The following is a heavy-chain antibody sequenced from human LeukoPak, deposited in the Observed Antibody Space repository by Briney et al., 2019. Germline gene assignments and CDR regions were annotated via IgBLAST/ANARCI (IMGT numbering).Heavy chain of an antibody. CDR2: IYYNGNT. Sequence: SETLSLTCSDSGGSIRSSNSFWGWIRQPPGERLEWIATIYYNGNTYYNPSLQSRVTISVDTSTNQFSLKLNSVIAADTAVYYCARATAAPSSYFFDHWGQGTLVTVSS. V-gene: IGHV4-39*07. CDR3: ARATAAPSSYFFDH. CDR1: GGSIRSSNSF. J-gene: IGHJ4*02. D-gene: IGHD6-25*01.